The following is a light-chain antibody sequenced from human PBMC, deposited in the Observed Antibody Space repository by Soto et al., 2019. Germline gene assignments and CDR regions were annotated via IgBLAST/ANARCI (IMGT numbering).Light chain of an antibody. CDR1: QSVISNY. CDR2: AAS. J-gene: IGKJ1*01. Sequence: EVVLTQSPGTVSLSPGERVTLSCRASQSVISNYLAWYQQRPGQAPRLLIYAASSRATSIPDRFSGSGSGTDFTLSISRLEPEDFAVYYCQQYESSPTWTFGQGTKVE. V-gene: IGKV3-20*01. CDR3: QQYESSPTWT.